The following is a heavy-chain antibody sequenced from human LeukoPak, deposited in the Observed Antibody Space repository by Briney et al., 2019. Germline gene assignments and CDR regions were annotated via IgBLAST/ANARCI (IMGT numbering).Heavy chain of an antibody. CDR1: GGSISSYY. CDR2: IYYSGST. CDR3: ARGVYIAAAQYGF. D-gene: IGHD6-13*01. Sequence: PSETLSLTCTVSGGSISSYYWSWIRQPPGKGLEWIGYIYYSGSTNYNPSLKSRVTISVDTSKNQFSLKLSSVTAADTAVYYCARGVYIAAAQYGFWGQGTLVTVSS. V-gene: IGHV4-59*01. J-gene: IGHJ4*02.